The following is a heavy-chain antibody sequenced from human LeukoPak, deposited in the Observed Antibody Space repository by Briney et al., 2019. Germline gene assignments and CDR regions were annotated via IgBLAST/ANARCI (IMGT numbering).Heavy chain of an antibody. J-gene: IGHJ4*02. CDR3: ARANYDSSGYYFVS. V-gene: IGHV4-4*02. Sequence: SETLSLTCAVSGGSISSSNWWTWVRQPPGKGLEWSGEIYHSGNTNYNPSLKSRVTISVDKSKNQFSLKLSSVTAADTAIYYCARANYDSSGYYFVSWGEGTLVTVSS. D-gene: IGHD3-22*01. CDR1: GGSISSSNW. CDR2: IYHSGNT.